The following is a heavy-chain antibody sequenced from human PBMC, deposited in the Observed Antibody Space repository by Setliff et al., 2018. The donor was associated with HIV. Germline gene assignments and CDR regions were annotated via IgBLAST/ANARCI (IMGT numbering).Heavy chain of an antibody. Sequence: SETLSLTCAVSGYSISSGYYWGWIRQPPGKGLGWIGSMYYSGSTYYTPSLKSRITISLDTSKNQFSLRMRSVTAADTAVYYCARVFVDTAVLRVLEYYFDSWGRGTLVTVSS. J-gene: IGHJ4*02. CDR2: MYYSGST. CDR3: ARVFVDTAVLRVLEYYFDS. CDR1: GYSISSGYY. D-gene: IGHD5-18*01. V-gene: IGHV4-38-2*01.